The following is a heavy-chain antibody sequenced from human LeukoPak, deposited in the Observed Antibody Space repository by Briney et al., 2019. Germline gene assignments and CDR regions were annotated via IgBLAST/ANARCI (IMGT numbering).Heavy chain of an antibody. CDR1: GFTFDDYA. J-gene: IGHJ3*02. D-gene: IGHD6-19*01. V-gene: IGHV3-9*03. CDR3: AKGQWLVRGAAFDI. CDR2: ISWNSGSI. Sequence: GRSLRLSCVPSGFTFDDYAMHWVRQAPGKGLEWVSGISWNSGSIGYADSVKGRFTISRDNAKNSLYLQMNSLRAEDMALYYCAKGQWLVRGAAFDIWGQGTMVTVSS.